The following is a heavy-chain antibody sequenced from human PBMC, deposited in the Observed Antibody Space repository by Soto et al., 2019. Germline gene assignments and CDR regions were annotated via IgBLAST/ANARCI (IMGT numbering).Heavy chain of an antibody. Sequence: ASVKVSCKASGYTFTSYAMHWVRQAPGQRLEWMGWINAGNGNTKYSQKFQGRVTITRDTSASTAYMELSSLRSEDTAVYYCARRARATKWWVFDIWGQGTMVTVSS. CDR2: INAGNGNT. V-gene: IGHV1-3*01. CDR3: ARRARATKWWVFDI. D-gene: IGHD2-8*01. CDR1: GYTFTSYA. J-gene: IGHJ3*02.